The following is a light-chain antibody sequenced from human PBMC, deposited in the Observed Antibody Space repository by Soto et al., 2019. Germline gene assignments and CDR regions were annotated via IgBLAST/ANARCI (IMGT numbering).Light chain of an antibody. Sequence: EIVLTQSPGTLSLSPGEGATLSCRASQSVSSSYLAWYQQKPGQAPRLLIYGASSRATGIPDRFSGSGSGTDFTITISRLEPEDFAVYYCQQYASSTGTFGQGTKVEIK. V-gene: IGKV3-20*01. CDR3: QQYASSTGT. CDR1: QSVSSSY. J-gene: IGKJ1*01. CDR2: GAS.